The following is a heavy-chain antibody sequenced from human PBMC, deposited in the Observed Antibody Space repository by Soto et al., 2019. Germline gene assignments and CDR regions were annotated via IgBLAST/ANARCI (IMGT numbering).Heavy chain of an antibody. CDR3: ARGWGYDSNDYYYAY. V-gene: IGHV1-69*01. D-gene: IGHD3-22*01. CDR2: IIPIFGTA. J-gene: IGHJ4*02. Sequence: QVQLVQSGAEVRKPGSSVKVSCKASGGTFSRHAISWVRQAPGQGLEWMGGIIPIFGTANHAQKFQGRVTIIADESTSTVYVELSSLRSEDTAMYYCARGWGYDSNDYYYAYLGQGTLVIVSS. CDR1: GGTFSRHA.